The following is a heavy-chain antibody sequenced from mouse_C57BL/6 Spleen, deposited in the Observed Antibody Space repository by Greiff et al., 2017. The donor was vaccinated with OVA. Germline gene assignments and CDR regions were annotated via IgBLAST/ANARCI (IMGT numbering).Heavy chain of an antibody. D-gene: IGHD1-1*01. V-gene: IGHV3-6*01. CDR1: GYSITSGYY. J-gene: IGHJ2*01. CDR3: ARATVDYFDY. Sequence: EVKLVESGPGLVKPSQSLSLTCSVTGYSITSGYYWNWIRQFPGNKLEWMGYISYDGSNNYNPSLKNRISITRDTSKNQFFLKLNSVTTEDTATYYCARATVDYFDYWGQGTTLTVAS. CDR2: ISYDGSN.